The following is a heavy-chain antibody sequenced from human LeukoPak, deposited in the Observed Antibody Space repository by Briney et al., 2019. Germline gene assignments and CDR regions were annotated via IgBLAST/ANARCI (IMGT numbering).Heavy chain of an antibody. CDR2: IYPGDSDT. D-gene: IGHD4-17*01. CDR1: GYRFTSYW. Sequence: LGGSLQISCKGSGYRFTSYWIGWVRQLPGKGLEWMGIIYPGDSDTRYSPSFQGQVTISADKSISTAYLQWSSLKASDTAMYYCARFTGLEQGTTVTKGFDPWGQGTLVTVSS. V-gene: IGHV5-51*01. CDR3: ARFTGLEQGTTVTKGFDP. J-gene: IGHJ5*02.